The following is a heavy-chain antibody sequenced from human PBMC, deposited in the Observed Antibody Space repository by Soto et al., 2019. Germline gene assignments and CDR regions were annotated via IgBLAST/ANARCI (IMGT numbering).Heavy chain of an antibody. CDR3: VSQRTTVPTQSYFDY. Sequence: SETLSLTCTVSGGSVTNSSYYWGWIRQSPGKGLEWIGSVYYRGRSYSKSSVKSRVTISVDTSKNRFSLSLNSVTASDTAVYFCVSQRTTVPTQSYFDYWGPGALVTVSS. D-gene: IGHD4-17*01. J-gene: IGHJ4*02. CDR2: VYYRGRS. V-gene: IGHV4-39*01. CDR1: GGSVTNSSYY.